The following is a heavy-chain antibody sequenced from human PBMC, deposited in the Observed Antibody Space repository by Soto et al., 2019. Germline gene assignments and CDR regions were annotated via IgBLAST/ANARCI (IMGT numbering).Heavy chain of an antibody. J-gene: IGHJ6*02. V-gene: IGHV3-48*02. CDR1: GFTFSNYG. D-gene: IGHD1-26*01. CDR2: TSSAGSTI. CDR3: ARGGLYYSYGMDV. Sequence: EVQLVESGGGLVQPGGSLRLSCEASGFTFSNYGMNWVRQAPGKGLEWISYTSSAGSTIYYADSVRGRFTISRDNARNSLYLKMSSLRDGDTAVYYCARGGLYYSYGMDVWGQGTTVTVSS.